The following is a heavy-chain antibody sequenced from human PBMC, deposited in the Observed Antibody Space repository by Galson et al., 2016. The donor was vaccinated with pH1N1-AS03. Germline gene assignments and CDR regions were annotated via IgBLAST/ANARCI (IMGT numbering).Heavy chain of an antibody. D-gene: IGHD2-2*01. CDR3: ARDPRGPCTSATCPTTYYFCMDV. Sequence: SVKVSCKASGYIFTGFYVHWVRQAPGQGLEWMGWINTDSGVTNYAQKFEAWVTMTRDTSVSTAYMELYGLKSDDMAVYYCARDPRGPCTSATCPTTYYFCMDVWGQGTTVIVSS. V-gene: IGHV1-2*04. CDR2: INTDSGVT. J-gene: IGHJ6*02. CDR1: GYIFTGFY.